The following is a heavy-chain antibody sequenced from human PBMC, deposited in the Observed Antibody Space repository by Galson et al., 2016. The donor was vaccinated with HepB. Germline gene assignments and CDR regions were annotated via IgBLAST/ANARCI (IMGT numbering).Heavy chain of an antibody. CDR3: ARGSGEGGY. V-gene: IGHV1-3*01. D-gene: IGHD3-16*01. CDR1: GYTFTTYA. J-gene: IGHJ4*02. CDR2: ISAGNGYT. Sequence: SVKVSCKASGYTFTTYAIHWVRQAPGQGLEWMGWISAGNGYTKYSQRFQGRVTFTTDKSATTAYMELSSLGSEDTAVYYCARGSGEGGYWGQGTLVTVSS.